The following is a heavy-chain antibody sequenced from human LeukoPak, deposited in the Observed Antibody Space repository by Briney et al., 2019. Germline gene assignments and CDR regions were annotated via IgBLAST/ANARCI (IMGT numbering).Heavy chain of an antibody. Sequence: ASVKVSCKASGYTFTSYDINWVRQATGQGLEWMGWMNPNSGNTGYAQKFQGRVTMTRNTSISTAYMELSSLRSEDTAVYYCARDLYYSTGWFDPWGQGTLVTVSS. J-gene: IGHJ5*02. CDR3: ARDLYYSTGWFDP. D-gene: IGHD3-10*01. CDR2: MNPNSGNT. CDR1: GYTFTSYD. V-gene: IGHV1-8*01.